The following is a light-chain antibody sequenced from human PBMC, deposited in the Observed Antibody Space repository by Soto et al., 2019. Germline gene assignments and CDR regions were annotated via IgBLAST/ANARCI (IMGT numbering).Light chain of an antibody. Sequence: EIVLTQSPGTLSLSPGERATLSCRASQSVGSIFLAWYQQKPGQAPRLLIYGASTRATGIPARFSGSGSGTEFTLTISRLEPEDFAVYYCQQYGSSGTFGQGTKVDI. CDR1: QSVGSIF. J-gene: IGKJ1*01. CDR2: GAS. V-gene: IGKV3-20*01. CDR3: QQYGSSGT.